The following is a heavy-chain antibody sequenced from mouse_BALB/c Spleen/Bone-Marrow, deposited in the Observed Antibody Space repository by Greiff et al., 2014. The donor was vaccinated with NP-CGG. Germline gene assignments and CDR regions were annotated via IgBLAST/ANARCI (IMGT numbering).Heavy chain of an antibody. CDR2: INPRSGDI. D-gene: IGHD1-1*01. Sequence: VQLQQSGAELVRPGTSVKVSCKASGYAFSNYLIEWVKQRPGQGLEWIGVINPRSGDINYNEKFKGKAALTADKSSSTAYMQLSSLTSDDSAVYFCARFIATAYAMDYWGQGTSVTVSS. J-gene: IGHJ4*01. V-gene: IGHV1-54*01. CDR3: ARFIATAYAMDY. CDR1: GYAFSNYL.